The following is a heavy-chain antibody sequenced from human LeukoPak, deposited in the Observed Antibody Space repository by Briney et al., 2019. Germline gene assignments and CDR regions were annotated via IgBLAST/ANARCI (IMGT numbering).Heavy chain of an antibody. D-gene: IGHD3-3*01. CDR1: GSTFSSYD. Sequence: PGGSLRLSCAASGSTFSSYDMHWVRQATGKGLEWVANIKQDGSEKYYVDSVKGRFTISRDNAKNSLYLQMNSLRAEDTAVYYCARGLFHPFWSGYYSYYYMDVWGKGTTVTVSS. V-gene: IGHV3-7*01. CDR3: ARGLFHPFWSGYYSYYYMDV. CDR2: IKQDGSEK. J-gene: IGHJ6*03.